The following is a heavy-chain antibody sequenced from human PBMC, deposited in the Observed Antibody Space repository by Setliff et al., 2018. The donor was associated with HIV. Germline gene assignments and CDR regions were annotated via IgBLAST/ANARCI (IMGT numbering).Heavy chain of an antibody. J-gene: IGHJ3*02. CDR1: GNIFSSYG. Sequence: SVKVSCKASGNIFSSYGISWVRQAPGQGLEWMGGIIPILGIANYAQKYQGRVTITADESTSTVYMELSSLRSEDTAVYYCARVVITFGDIIVTPGAFDIWGPGTKVTVSS. CDR2: IIPILGIA. CDR3: ARVVITFGDIIVTPGAFDI. D-gene: IGHD3-16*02. V-gene: IGHV1-69*10.